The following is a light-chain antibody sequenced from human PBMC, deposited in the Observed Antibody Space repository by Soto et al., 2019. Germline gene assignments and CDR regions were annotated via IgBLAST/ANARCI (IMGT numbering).Light chain of an antibody. J-gene: IGKJ5*01. CDR1: QSVLCNSNSQNY. V-gene: IGKV4-1*01. Sequence: DIVMTQSPDSLAVSMGGRATINCKSSQSVLCNSNSQNYLTWYQQKPGQPPKVLIYWASTRESGVPDRFSGGGSGTDFTLTINSLQAEDVAIYYCQPQCNLPLTFGQGTRLEIK. CDR3: QPQCNLPLT. CDR2: WAS.